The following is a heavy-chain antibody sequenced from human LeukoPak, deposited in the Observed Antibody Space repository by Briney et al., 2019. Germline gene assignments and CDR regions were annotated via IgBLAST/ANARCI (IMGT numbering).Heavy chain of an antibody. CDR3: ATPPTLRGTNGVWSY. J-gene: IGHJ4*02. V-gene: IGHV4-38-2*01. D-gene: IGHD2-8*01. CDR1: GYSISSGYY. CDR2: IYHSGST. Sequence: SETLSLTCAVSGYSISSGYYWGWSRHPPGKGLEWIGSIYHSGSTYYNPSLKSRVTISVDTSKNQFSLKLSSVTAADTAVYYCATPPTLRGTNGVWSYWGQGTLVTVSS.